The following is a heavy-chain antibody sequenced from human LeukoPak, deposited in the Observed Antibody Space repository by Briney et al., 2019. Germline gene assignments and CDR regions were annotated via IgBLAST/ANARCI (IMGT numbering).Heavy chain of an antibody. D-gene: IGHD2-15*01. J-gene: IGHJ5*02. CDR2: TYYRSKWYN. CDR3: ARGQSVAATTGYWFDP. Sequence: SQTLSLTCAISGDSVSSNSAAWNWIRQSPSRGHEWLGRTYYRSKWYNDYAVSVKSRITINPDTSKNQFSLQLNSVTPEDTAVYYCARGQSVAATTGYWFDPWGQGTLVTVSS. V-gene: IGHV6-1*01. CDR1: GDSVSSNSAA.